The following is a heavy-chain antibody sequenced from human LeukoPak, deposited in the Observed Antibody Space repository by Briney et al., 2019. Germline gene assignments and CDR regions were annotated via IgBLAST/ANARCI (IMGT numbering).Heavy chain of an antibody. Sequence: GGSLTLSCAVSGLTFSRYRMNWVRQARGKGVEWVSYICSSSSTIFYADSVKGRFTISRHIAKHSLYAHMQTQRPEDTAVYYCARDGYYYDSRVPVDYWGQGTLVTVSS. D-gene: IGHD3-22*01. J-gene: IGHJ4*02. CDR1: GLTFSRYR. CDR2: ICSSSSTI. V-gene: IGHV3-48*01. CDR3: ARDGYYYDSRVPVDY.